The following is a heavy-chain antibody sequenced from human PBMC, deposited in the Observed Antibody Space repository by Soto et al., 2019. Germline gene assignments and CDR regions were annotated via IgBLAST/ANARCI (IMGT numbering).Heavy chain of an antibody. CDR3: ASPVGATHYYYYGMDV. V-gene: IGHV4-4*02. Sequence: PSETLSLTCAVSGGSISSSNWWSWVRQPPGKGLEWIGEIYHSGSTNYNPSLKSRVTISVDKSKNQFSLKLSSVTAADTAVYYCASPVGATHYYYYGMDVWGQGTTVTVSS. D-gene: IGHD1-26*01. CDR1: GGSISSSNW. CDR2: IYHSGST. J-gene: IGHJ6*02.